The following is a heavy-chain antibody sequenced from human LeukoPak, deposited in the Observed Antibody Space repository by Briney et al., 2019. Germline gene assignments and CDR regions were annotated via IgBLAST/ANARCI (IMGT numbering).Heavy chain of an antibody. D-gene: IGHD2-15*01. Sequence: QPGGSLRLSCAASGFTFRNYWMGWVRQAPGKGLEWVANTKPDGSAEYYADSVRGRFTTSRDNANNFLYLQMNSLRAEDTAVYYCASRGGYWGQGTLVTVSS. CDR3: ASRGGY. J-gene: IGHJ4*02. V-gene: IGHV3-7*01. CDR1: GFTFRNYW. CDR2: TKPDGSAE.